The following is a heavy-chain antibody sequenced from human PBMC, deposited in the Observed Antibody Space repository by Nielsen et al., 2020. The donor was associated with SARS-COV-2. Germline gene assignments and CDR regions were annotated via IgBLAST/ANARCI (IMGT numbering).Heavy chain of an antibody. V-gene: IGHV4-59*01. J-gene: IGHJ3*02. CDR1: GDSISNYY. CDR3: ARDYYGDYLDGFDI. Sequence: GSLRLSCIVSGDSISNYYWNWIRQTPGKGLEWIGYIEYSGSTNYSPSLKSRVTISIDTSKNQFSLRLSSVTAADTALYFCARDYYGDYLDGFDIWGQGTMVTVSS. D-gene: IGHD4-17*01. CDR2: IEYSGST.